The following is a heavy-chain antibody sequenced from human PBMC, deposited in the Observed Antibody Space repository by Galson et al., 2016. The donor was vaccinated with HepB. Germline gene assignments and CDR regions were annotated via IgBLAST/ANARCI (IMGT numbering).Heavy chain of an antibody. Sequence: SETLSLTCTVSSDPVTSGTYYWSWVRQSSGKGLDWIGYMHDSGNTNYNPPIKSRVTISSDTSKNQCFLELTSVTAADTAVYYCARDEGFYNGMDVWGQGTTVTVAS. CDR1: SDPVTSGTYY. J-gene: IGHJ6*02. D-gene: IGHD2-2*02. V-gene: IGHV4-61*01. CDR3: ARDEGFYNGMDV. CDR2: MHDSGNT.